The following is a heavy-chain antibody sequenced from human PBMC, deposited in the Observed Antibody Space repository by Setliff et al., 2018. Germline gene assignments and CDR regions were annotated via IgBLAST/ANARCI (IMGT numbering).Heavy chain of an antibody. J-gene: IGHJ6*02. CDR2: IIPIFGTA. CDR1: GYTFTSYG. V-gene: IGHV1-69*13. CDR3: ARDLIDPDYGDYLSFYYYGMDV. D-gene: IGHD4-17*01. Sequence: SVKVSCKASGYTFTSYGISWVRQAPGQGLEWVGGIIPIFGTANYAQKFQGGVTITADESTSTAYMELSSLRSEDTAVYYCARDLIDPDYGDYLSFYYYGMDVWGQGTTVTVSS.